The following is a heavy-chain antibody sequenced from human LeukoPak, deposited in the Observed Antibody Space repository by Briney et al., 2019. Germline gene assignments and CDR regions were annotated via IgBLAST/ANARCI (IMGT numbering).Heavy chain of an antibody. CDR1: GGSISSGSYN. V-gene: IGHV4-39*01. J-gene: IGHJ6*03. CDR3: ARHLVGNEYYMDV. D-gene: IGHD1-1*01. CDR2: IYYSGST. Sequence: SETLSLTCSVSGGSISSGSYNWGWIRQPPGKGLEWIGSIYYSGSTYYSPSLKSRVTISVDTSKNQFSLKLRSVPAADTAMFYCARHLVGNEYYMDVWGKGTTVTISS.